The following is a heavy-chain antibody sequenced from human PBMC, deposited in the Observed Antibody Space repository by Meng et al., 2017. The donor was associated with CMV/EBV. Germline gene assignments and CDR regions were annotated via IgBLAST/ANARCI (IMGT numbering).Heavy chain of an antibody. V-gene: IGHV3-30*04. Sequence: GGSLRLSCAASGFTFSSYAMHWVRQAPGKGLEWVAVISYDGSNKYYADSVKGRFTISRDNSKNTLYLQMNSLRAEDTAVYYCAREGLHTIFDRTYYYYGMDVWGQGTTVTVSS. CDR3: AREGLHTIFDRTYYYYGMDV. CDR1: GFTFSSYA. D-gene: IGHD3-3*01. J-gene: IGHJ6*02. CDR2: ISYDGSNK.